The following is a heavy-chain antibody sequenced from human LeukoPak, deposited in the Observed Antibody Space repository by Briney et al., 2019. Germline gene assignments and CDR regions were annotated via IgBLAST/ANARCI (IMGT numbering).Heavy chain of an antibody. V-gene: IGHV3-48*04. CDR3: ARVTMVRGSQRKMGYFDY. Sequence: GGSLRLSCAASGFTFSSYWMSWVRQAPGKGLEWVSYISSSSSTIYYADSVKGRFTISRDNAKNSLYLQMNSLRAEDTAVYYCARVTMVRGSQRKMGYFDYWGQGTLVTVSS. D-gene: IGHD3-10*01. CDR2: ISSSSSTI. CDR1: GFTFSSYW. J-gene: IGHJ4*02.